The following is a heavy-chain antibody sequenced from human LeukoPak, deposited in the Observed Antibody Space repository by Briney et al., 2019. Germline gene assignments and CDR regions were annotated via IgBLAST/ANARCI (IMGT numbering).Heavy chain of an antibody. CDR1: GGSISSGDYY. J-gene: IGHJ5*02. CDR2: IYYSGST. V-gene: IGHV4-61*08. CDR3: ARGEQWLTNWFDP. Sequence: SETLSLTCTVSGGSISSGDYYWSWIRQPPGKGLEWIGYIYYSGSTNYNPSLKSRVTISVDTSKNQFSLKLSSVTAADTAVYYCARGEQWLTNWFDPWGQGTLVTVSS. D-gene: IGHD6-19*01.